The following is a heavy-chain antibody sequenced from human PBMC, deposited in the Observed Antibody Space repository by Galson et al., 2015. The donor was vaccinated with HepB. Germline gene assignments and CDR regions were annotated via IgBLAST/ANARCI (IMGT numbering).Heavy chain of an antibody. J-gene: IGHJ4*02. CDR2: ISYDGSNK. CDR3: AMGAPLWSGYYRFDY. CDR1: GHTFSSFA. V-gene: IGHV3-30-3*01. D-gene: IGHD3-3*01. Sequence: SLRLPCTASGHTFSSFAMHWVRQAPGKGLEWEAVISYDGSNKYYADSMKGLITIARNTYKNTLYQQMNSLRAEDSAVDYCAMGAPLWSGYYRFDYWGQGTLVTVSS.